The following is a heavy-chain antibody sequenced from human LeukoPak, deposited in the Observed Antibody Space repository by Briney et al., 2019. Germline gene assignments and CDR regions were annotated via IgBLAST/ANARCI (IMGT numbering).Heavy chain of an antibody. Sequence: SETLSLTCAVSGGSISSSNWWSWVRQPPGKGLEWIGEIYHSGRTNYTPSLKSRVTISVDTSKNQFSLKLSSVTAADTAMYYCARVTGYVIEDYFDYWGQGTLVTVSS. D-gene: IGHD3-22*01. CDR2: IYHSGRT. V-gene: IGHV4-4*02. CDR1: GGSISSSNW. J-gene: IGHJ4*02. CDR3: ARVTGYVIEDYFDY.